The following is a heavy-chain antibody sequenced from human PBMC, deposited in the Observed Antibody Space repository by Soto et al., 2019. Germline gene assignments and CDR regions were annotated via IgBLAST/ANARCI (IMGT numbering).Heavy chain of an antibody. D-gene: IGHD3-10*01. CDR3: ARGFDLQYGMDV. CDR1: GFTLSIYS. Sequence: EVQLVESGGGLIQRGGSLRLSCAASGFTLSIYSLNWVRQAPRKGLEWLSDISGSSNTIYYADSVKGRFTISRDNAKNSRYLHMNSLRDENTAVYFCARGFDLQYGMDVWGQGTTVIVSS. J-gene: IGHJ6*02. V-gene: IGHV3-48*02. CDR2: ISGSSNTI.